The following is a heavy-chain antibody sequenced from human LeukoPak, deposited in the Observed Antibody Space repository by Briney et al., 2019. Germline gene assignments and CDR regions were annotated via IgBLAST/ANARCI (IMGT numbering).Heavy chain of an antibody. CDR2: ISGSGGST. J-gene: IGHJ4*02. D-gene: IGHD3-3*01. Sequence: GGSLRLSCAASGFTFSSYAMSWVRQAPGKGLEWVSGISGSGGSTYYADSVKGRFTISRNNSKNTLYLQMNSLRAEDTAVYYCAKEPIFAYYFDYWGQGALVTVSS. CDR1: GFTFSSYA. CDR3: AKEPIFAYYFDY. V-gene: IGHV3-23*01.